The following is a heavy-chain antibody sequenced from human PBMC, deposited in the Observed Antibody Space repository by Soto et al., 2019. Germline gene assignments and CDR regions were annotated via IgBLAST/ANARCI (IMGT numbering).Heavy chain of an antibody. J-gene: IGHJ6*02. CDR3: ARDIFNWNDEGGYYYGMDV. Sequence: GSLRLSCAASGFTFSSYDMHWVRQATGKGLEWVSAIGTAGDTYYPGSVKGRFTISRENAKNSLYLQMNSLRAGDTAVYYCARDIFNWNDEGGYYYGMDVWGQGTTVTVSS. CDR2: IGTAGDT. CDR1: GFTFSSYD. V-gene: IGHV3-13*01. D-gene: IGHD1-1*01.